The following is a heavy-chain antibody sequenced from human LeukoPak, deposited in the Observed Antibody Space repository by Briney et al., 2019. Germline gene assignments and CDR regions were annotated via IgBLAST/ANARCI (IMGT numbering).Heavy chain of an antibody. CDR1: GYTFTNYY. CDR3: ARDEISRGADRFGEYSSGWYTFDP. D-gene: IGHD6-19*01. J-gene: IGHJ5*02. Sequence: GASVKVSCKASGYTFTNYYMHWVRQAPGQGLEWMGIINPNGGTTNYAQTFKGRVTMTRDTSTSTVYMELNSLRVEDTALYYCARDEISRGADRFGEYSSGWYTFDPWGQGTLVTVSS. V-gene: IGHV1-46*01. CDR2: INPNGGTT.